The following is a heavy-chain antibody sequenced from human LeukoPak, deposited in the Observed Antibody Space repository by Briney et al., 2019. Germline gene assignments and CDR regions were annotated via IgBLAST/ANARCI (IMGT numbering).Heavy chain of an antibody. Sequence: PGGSLRLSCAASGFTFSTYWMHWVRQAPGKGRVWLSQLNSEGGRTRYADSVKGRLTISRDNAKKTVYLKMNSLRAEDTAIYYCARGRNGFFDYWGHGTLVTVSS. CDR3: ARGRNGFFDY. J-gene: IGHJ4*01. V-gene: IGHV3-74*01. CDR2: LNSEGGRT. D-gene: IGHD5-24*01. CDR1: GFTFSTYW.